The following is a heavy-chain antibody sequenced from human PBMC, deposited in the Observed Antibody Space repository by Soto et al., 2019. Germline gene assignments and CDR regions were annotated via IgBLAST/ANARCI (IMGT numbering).Heavy chain of an antibody. Sequence: QVQLVQSGGEVKKPGASVKVSCKASGYIFSNYYIHWVRQAPGQGLEWMGIINPSGSSTRYAQKFQGRVTMTRDTSSSTVYMELSSLRFDDTAVYYCARDVGDSGSHWFDPWGQGSLVTVSS. D-gene: IGHD1-26*01. CDR1: GYIFSNYY. V-gene: IGHV1-46*01. CDR2: INPSGSST. J-gene: IGHJ5*02. CDR3: ARDVGDSGSHWFDP.